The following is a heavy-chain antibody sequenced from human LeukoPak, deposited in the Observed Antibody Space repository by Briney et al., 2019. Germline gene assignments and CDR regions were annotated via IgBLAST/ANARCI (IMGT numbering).Heavy chain of an antibody. D-gene: IGHD3-3*01. CDR3: ARGPNALRFLEWLSYTTYYYYGMDV. J-gene: IGHJ6*02. V-gene: IGHV1-18*01. CDR1: GYTFTSYG. Sequence: ASVKVSCKASGYTFTSYGISWVRQAPGQGLEWMGWISAYNGNTNYAQKLQGRVTMTRNTFISTAYMELSSLRSEDTAVYYCARGPNALRFLEWLSYTTYYYYGMDVWGQGTTVTVSS. CDR2: ISAYNGNT.